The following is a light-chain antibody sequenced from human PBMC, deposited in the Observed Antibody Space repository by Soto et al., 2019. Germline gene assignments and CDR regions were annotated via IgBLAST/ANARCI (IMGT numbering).Light chain of an antibody. V-gene: IGKV3-20*01. CDR1: QSVSSSY. CDR2: GAS. CDR3: QQYDA. Sequence: EIVLTRSPGTLSLSPGERATLSCRASQSVSSSYLAWYQQKPGQAPRLLIYGASSRATGIPDRFSGSGSGTDFTLTISRLEPEDFAVYYCQQYDAFGQGTKLEIK. J-gene: IGKJ2*01.